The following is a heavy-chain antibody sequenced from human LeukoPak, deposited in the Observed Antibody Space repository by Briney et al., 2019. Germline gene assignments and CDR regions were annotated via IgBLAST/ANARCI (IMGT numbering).Heavy chain of an antibody. CDR2: IRSKAYGGTT. CDR1: GLTFGDYA. J-gene: IGHJ4*02. CDR3: TREYDYGELIPDY. Sequence: PGRSLRLSCTASGLTFGDYAMSWFRQAPGKGLEWVGFIRSKAYGGTTEYAASVKGRFTISRDDSKSIAYLQMNSLKTEDTAVYYCTREYDYGELIPDYWGQGTLVTVSS. D-gene: IGHD4-17*01. V-gene: IGHV3-49*03.